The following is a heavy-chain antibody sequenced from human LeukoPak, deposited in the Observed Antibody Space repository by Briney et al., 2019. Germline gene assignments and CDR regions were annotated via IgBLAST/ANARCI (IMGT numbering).Heavy chain of an antibody. CDR2: IYYSGST. D-gene: IGHD2-2*01. Sequence: SGTLSLTCTVSGGSISTYYWNWIRQPPGKGLEWIGYIYYSGSTNYNPSLKSRVTISVDTSKNQFSLKLSSVTAADTAVYYCARHRRVVPAATGFDPWGQGTLVTVSS. CDR1: GGSISTYY. V-gene: IGHV4-59*01. J-gene: IGHJ5*02. CDR3: ARHRRVVPAATGFDP.